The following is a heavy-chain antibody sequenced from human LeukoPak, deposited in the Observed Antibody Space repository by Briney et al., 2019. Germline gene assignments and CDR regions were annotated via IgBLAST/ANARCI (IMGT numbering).Heavy chain of an antibody. D-gene: IGHD3-10*01. Sequence: SETLSLTCTVSGGSISSYYWSWIRQPPGKGLEWIGYIYYSGATNYNPSLKSRVTISVDTSKNQFSLKLSSVTAADTAIYYCARLRGSGTYYKRGYLQHWGQGTLVTVSS. CDR1: GGSISSYY. CDR2: IYYSGAT. V-gene: IGHV4-59*08. J-gene: IGHJ1*01. CDR3: ARLRGSGTYYKRGYLQH.